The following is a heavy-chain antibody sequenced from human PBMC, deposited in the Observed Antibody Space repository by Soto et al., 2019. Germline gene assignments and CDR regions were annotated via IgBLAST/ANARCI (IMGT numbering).Heavy chain of an antibody. J-gene: IGHJ4*02. D-gene: IGHD4-17*01. Sequence: SETLSLTCTVSGGSISSYYWSWIRQPPGKGLEWIGYIYYSGSTNYNPSLKSRVTISVDTSKNQFSLKLSSVTAADTAVYYCARDTPRLLGGFDYGDRYFDYWGQGTLVTVSS. V-gene: IGHV4-59*01. CDR2: IYYSGST. CDR1: GGSISSYY. CDR3: ARDTPRLLGGFDYGDRYFDY.